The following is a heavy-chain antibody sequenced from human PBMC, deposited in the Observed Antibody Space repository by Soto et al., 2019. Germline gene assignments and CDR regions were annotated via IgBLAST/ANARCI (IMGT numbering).Heavy chain of an antibody. CDR2: IYYSGST. D-gene: IGHD2-15*01. CDR1: GGSISSGDYY. V-gene: IGHV4-30-4*01. J-gene: IGHJ5*02. CDR3: ARGAIGGWVRFEFDP. Sequence: SETLSLTCTVSGGSISSGDYYWSWIRQPPGKGLEWIGYIYYSGSTYYNPSLKSRVTISVDTSKNQFSLKLSSVTAADTAVYYCARGAIGGWVRFEFDPWGQGTLVTVSS.